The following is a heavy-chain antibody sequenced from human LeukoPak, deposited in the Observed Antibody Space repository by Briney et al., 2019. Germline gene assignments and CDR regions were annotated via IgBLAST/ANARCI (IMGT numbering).Heavy chain of an antibody. Sequence: PGGSLRLSCAASGFTFSTYDMNWVRQAPGKGLEWVSSISSSSSYIYYADSVKGRFTISRDNAKNSLYLQMNSLRAEDTAVYYCARAHVWGSYRSDFDYWGQGTLVTVSS. CDR1: GFTFSTYD. D-gene: IGHD3-16*02. CDR2: ISSSSSYI. V-gene: IGHV3-21*01. J-gene: IGHJ4*02. CDR3: ARAHVWGSYRSDFDY.